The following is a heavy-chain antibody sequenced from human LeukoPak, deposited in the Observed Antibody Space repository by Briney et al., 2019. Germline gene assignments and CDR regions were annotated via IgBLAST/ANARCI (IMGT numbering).Heavy chain of an antibody. Sequence: SETLSLTCTVSGGSISSYYWSWIRQPAGKGLEWIGRIYTSGSTNYNPSLKSRVTMSVDTSKNQFSLKLSSVTAADTAVYYCAREILGYCSSTSCYRVGFDPWGQGTLVTASS. CDR3: AREILGYCSSTSCYRVGFDP. CDR2: IYTSGST. J-gene: IGHJ5*02. V-gene: IGHV4-4*07. CDR1: GGSISSYY. D-gene: IGHD2-2*01.